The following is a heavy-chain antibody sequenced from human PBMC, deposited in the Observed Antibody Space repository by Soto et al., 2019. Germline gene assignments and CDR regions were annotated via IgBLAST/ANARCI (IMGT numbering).Heavy chain of an antibody. Sequence: QVQLQESGPGLVKPSQTLSLTCTVSGGSISSGGYYWSGIRQHPGKGLEWIGNIYYSGSTYYNPSLKGRVTISVDTSKNQCSLKLSSVTAADTAVYYCARADCSGGSCYSIARGFEPWGQGTLVTVSS. CDR1: GGSISSGGYY. CDR3: ARADCSGGSCYSIARGFEP. CDR2: IYYSGST. J-gene: IGHJ5*02. V-gene: IGHV4-31*03. D-gene: IGHD2-15*01.